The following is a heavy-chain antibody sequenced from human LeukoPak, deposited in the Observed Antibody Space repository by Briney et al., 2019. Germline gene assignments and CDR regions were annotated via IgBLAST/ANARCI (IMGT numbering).Heavy chain of an antibody. CDR3: ARDERYFDYFDY. CDR2: IYYSGST. J-gene: IGHJ4*02. D-gene: IGHD3-9*01. CDR1: GGSISSYY. V-gene: IGHV4-59*12. Sequence: SETLSLTCTVSGGSISSYYWSWIRQPPGKGLEWIGYIYYSGSTNYNPSLKSRVTISVDTSKNQFSLKLSSVTAADTALYYCARDERYFDYFDYWGQGTLVTVSS.